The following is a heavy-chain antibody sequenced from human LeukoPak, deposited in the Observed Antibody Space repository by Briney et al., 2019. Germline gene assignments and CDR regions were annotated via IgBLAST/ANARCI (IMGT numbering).Heavy chain of an antibody. CDR1: GFTFSSYA. V-gene: IGHV3-23*01. CDR3: AKDLVYTTYGYYFDY. J-gene: IGHJ4*02. D-gene: IGHD4-11*01. Sequence: GGSLRLSCTASGFTFSSYAMNWVRQAPGKGLEWVSGIGAGGTFTYYADSVKGRFTISRDNSRNTLYLQMNSLRADDTAVYYCAKDLVYTTYGYYFDYWGQGTLVTVSS. CDR2: IGAGGTFT.